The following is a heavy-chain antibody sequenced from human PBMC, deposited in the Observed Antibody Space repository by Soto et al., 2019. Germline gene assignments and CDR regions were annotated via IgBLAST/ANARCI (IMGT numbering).Heavy chain of an antibody. CDR2: MNPNSGNT. CDR1: GYTFTSYD. Sequence: QVQLVQSGAEVKKPGASVKVSCKASGYTFTSYDINWVRQATGQGLEWMGWMNPNSGNTGYAQKFQGRVTMTRNTSISTAYMELSSLRSEDTAVYYCHFGHYGDYENPFDYWGQGTLVTVSS. CDR3: HFGHYGDYENPFDY. D-gene: IGHD4-17*01. V-gene: IGHV1-8*01. J-gene: IGHJ4*02.